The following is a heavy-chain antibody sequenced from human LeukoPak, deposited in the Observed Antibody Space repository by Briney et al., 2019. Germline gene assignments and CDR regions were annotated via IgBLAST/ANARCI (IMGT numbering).Heavy chain of an antibody. CDR1: GFTFSSHA. CDR2: LSHNGGNT. J-gene: IGHJ4*02. Sequence: GGSLRLSCSASGFTFSSHALHWVRQAPGKGLEYVSGLSHNGGNTYYADSVKGRFTISRDNSRYTLYLQTSSLRDADTAVYYCVKNDYGSGGYLELDHWGQGTLVTVSS. D-gene: IGHD3-10*01. V-gene: IGHV3-64D*09. CDR3: VKNDYGSGGYLELDH.